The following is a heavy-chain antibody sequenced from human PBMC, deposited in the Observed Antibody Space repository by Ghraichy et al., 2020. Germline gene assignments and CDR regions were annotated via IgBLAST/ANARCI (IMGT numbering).Heavy chain of an antibody. CDR1: GGSISSGDYY. V-gene: IGHV4-30-4*01. D-gene: IGHD4-11*01. J-gene: IGHJ6*03. CDR2: IYHSGST. Sequence: SETLSLTCTVSGGSISSGDYYWSWIRQPPGKGLEWIGYIYHSGSTYYNPSLKSRVTISVDTSKNQFSLKLSSVTAADTAVYYCARAGSLQYPSYYYYYMDVWGKGTTVTVSS. CDR3: ARAGSLQYPSYYYYYMDV.